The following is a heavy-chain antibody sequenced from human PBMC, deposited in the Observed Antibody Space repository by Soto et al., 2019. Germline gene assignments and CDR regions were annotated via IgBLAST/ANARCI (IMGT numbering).Heavy chain of an antibody. Sequence: EVQLVESGGGLVKPGGSLRLSCAVSGFSFNDAWMNWVRQVPGKGPEWVGRIKSKNDGGTTDYAAPVKGRVIISRDDSQNTVYLQTNSLKTEDTAVYYCATSNLGSWYFDLWGRGTLVTVSS. V-gene: IGHV3-15*07. CDR3: ATSNLGSWYFDL. CDR2: IKSKNDGGTT. CDR1: GFSFNDAW. J-gene: IGHJ2*01. D-gene: IGHD3-10*01.